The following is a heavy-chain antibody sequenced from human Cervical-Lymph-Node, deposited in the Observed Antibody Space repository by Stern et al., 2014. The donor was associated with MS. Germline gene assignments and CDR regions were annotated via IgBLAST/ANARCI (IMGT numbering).Heavy chain of an antibody. Sequence: EVQLVESGGGLVQPGRSLRLSCAASGFTFDDFAMHWVRQDPGKGLEWVSGISWNSGSIGYADSVKGRFTISRDNARKSLYLQMNSLRDEDTALYYCAKDLGNSFDYWGQGTLVTVSS. CDR3: AKDLGNSFDY. D-gene: IGHD6-13*01. CDR2: ISWNSGSI. V-gene: IGHV3-9*01. J-gene: IGHJ4*02. CDR1: GFTFDDFA.